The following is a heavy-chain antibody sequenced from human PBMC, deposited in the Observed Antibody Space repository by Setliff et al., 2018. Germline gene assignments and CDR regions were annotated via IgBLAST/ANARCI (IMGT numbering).Heavy chain of an antibody. CDR1: GYTFTSYY. Sequence: SCKASGYTFTSYYMHWVRQAPGKGLEYVSGISSDGGSTYYANSVKDRFTISRDNSKNTLWLQMGSLRAEDMAVYYCARDDYNYGYNSWGQGTLVTVSS. D-gene: IGHD5-18*01. V-gene: IGHV3-64*01. CDR3: ARDDYNYGYNS. CDR2: ISSDGGST. J-gene: IGHJ4*02.